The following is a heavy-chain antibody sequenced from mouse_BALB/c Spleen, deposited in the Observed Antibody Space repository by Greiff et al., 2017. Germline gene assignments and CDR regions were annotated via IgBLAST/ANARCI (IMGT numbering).Heavy chain of an antibody. J-gene: IGHJ2*01. CDR2: IDPENGDT. V-gene: IGHV14-4*02. CDR3: NAYYGSSPLDY. D-gene: IGHD1-1*01. CDR1: GFNIKDYY. Sequence: EVKLVESGAELVRSGASVKLSCTASGFNIKDYYMHWVKQRPEQGLEWIGWIDPENGDTEYAPKFQGKATMTADTSSNTAYLQLSSLTSEDTAVYYCNAYYGSSPLDYWGQGTTLTVSS.